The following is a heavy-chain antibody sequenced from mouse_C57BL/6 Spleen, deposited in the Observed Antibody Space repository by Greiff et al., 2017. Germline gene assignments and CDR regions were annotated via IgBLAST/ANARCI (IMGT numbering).Heavy chain of an antibody. CDR1: GYTFTDYY. Sequence: EVKLKESGPVLVKPGASVKMSCKASGYTFTDYYMTWVKQSHGKSLEWIGVMNPYNGGTSYNQKFKGKATLTVDKSSSTAYMELNSLTSEDSAVYYCARTGYGSNPRDYWGQGTSGTVSS. V-gene: IGHV1-19*01. CDR3: ARTGYGSNPRDY. CDR2: MNPYNGGT. D-gene: IGHD1-1*01. J-gene: IGHJ4*01.